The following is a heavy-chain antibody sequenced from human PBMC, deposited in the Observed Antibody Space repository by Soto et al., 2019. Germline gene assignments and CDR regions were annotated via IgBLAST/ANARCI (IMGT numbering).Heavy chain of an antibody. Sequence: GGSLRLSCAASGFTFSSYGMHWVRQAPGKGLEWVAVTSYDGSNKYYADSVKGRFTISRDNSKNTPYLQMNSLRAEDTAVYYCARDRGLMIVVVYFDYWGQGTLVTVSS. J-gene: IGHJ4*02. CDR1: GFTFSSYG. V-gene: IGHV3-30*03. CDR2: TSYDGSNK. D-gene: IGHD3-22*01. CDR3: ARDRGLMIVVVYFDY.